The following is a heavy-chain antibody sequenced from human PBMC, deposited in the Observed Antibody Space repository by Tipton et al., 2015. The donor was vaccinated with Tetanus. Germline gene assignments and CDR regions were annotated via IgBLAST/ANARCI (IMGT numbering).Heavy chain of an antibody. CDR2: IYPGDSDT. D-gene: IGHD2-8*01. J-gene: IGHJ4*02. CDR1: GYIFNNYW. V-gene: IGHV5-51*01. Sequence: QLVQSGGEVKKPGESLKISCKGSGYIFNNYWIGWVRQKPGKGLEWMGIIYPGDSDTRYSPSFQGQVTISVDKSINTAYLQWSSLKASDTSMSYCARAHCTDGVCNFDFWGQGALVTFAS. CDR3: ARAHCTDGVCNFDF.